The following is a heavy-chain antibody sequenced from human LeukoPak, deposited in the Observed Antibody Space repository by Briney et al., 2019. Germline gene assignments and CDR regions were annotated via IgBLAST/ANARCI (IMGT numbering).Heavy chain of an antibody. CDR3: ARDRYYYDSSGSILFDY. D-gene: IGHD3-22*01. Sequence: PGGSLRLSCADSGFAFGSCAMSWVRQAPGKGLEWVSAISGSGGSTYYADSVKGRFTISRDNAKNSLYLQMNSLRAEDTAVYYCARDRYYYDSSGSILFDYWGQGTLVTVSS. V-gene: IGHV3-23*01. CDR1: GFAFGSCA. CDR2: ISGSGGST. J-gene: IGHJ4*02.